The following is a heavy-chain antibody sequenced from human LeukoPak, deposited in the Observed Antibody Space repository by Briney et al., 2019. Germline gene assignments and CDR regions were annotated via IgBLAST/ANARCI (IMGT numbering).Heavy chain of an antibody. CDR3: ARDSLSCSGGSCYFKLNYFDY. D-gene: IGHD2-15*01. V-gene: IGHV1-24*01. CDR1: GYTLTELS. Sequence: ASVKVSCKVSGYTLTELSMHWVRQAPGKGLEWMGGFDPEDGETIYAQKLQGRVTMTTDTSTSTAYMELRSLRSDDTAVYYCARDSLSCSGGSCYFKLNYFDYWGQGTLVTVSS. J-gene: IGHJ4*02. CDR2: FDPEDGET.